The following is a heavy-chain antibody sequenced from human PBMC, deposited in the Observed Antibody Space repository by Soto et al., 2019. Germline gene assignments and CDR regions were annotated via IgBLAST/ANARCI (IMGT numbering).Heavy chain of an antibody. Sequence: ASVKVSCKASGYTFTSYYINWVLQATEQGLEWVGWINPTSDYTGYAQKFQGRVTLTRDTSISTAYMELSGLTSDDTAVYYCARQIHPGYGSDWVPGTLVTVSS. D-gene: IGHD6-19*01. CDR2: INPTSDYT. CDR3: ARQIHPGYGSD. J-gene: IGHJ4*02. CDR1: GYTFTSYY. V-gene: IGHV1-8*01.